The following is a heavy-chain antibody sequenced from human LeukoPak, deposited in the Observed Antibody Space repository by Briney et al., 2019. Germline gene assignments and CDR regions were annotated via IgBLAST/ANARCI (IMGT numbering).Heavy chain of an antibody. CDR3: ARDYTYMFDY. D-gene: IGHD3-16*01. V-gene: IGHV3-74*01. J-gene: IGHJ4*02. Sequence: GGSLRLSCAASGFSFSSYWMNWVRQAPGKGLVWVAHINTDGRTTTYADSVKGRFTVARDNAKSTLYLEMNRLRAEDTAVYYCARDYTYMFDYWGQGTQVTVSS. CDR1: GFSFSSYW. CDR2: INTDGRTT.